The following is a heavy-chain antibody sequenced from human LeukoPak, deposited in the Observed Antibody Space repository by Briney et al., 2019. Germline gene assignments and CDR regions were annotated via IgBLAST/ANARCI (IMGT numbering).Heavy chain of an antibody. J-gene: IGHJ4*02. CDR1: GFTFSSYA. D-gene: IGHD3-10*01. CDR3: AKCSTHAGEAVLKVYFDY. V-gene: IGHV3-23*01. CDR2: MSGSGSSA. Sequence: GGSLRLSCAASGFTFSSYAITWVRQAPGKGLEWVSAMSGSGSSAYYADSVKGRFSISRDNSGNTLYLQMNSLRAEDSAVYYCAKCSTHAGEAVLKVYFDYWGQGTLVTVSS.